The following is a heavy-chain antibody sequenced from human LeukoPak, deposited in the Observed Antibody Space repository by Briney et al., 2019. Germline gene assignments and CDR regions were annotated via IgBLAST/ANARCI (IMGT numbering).Heavy chain of an antibody. J-gene: IGHJ4*02. CDR1: GFTFSSYS. V-gene: IGHV3-21*01. CDR2: ISSSGSDI. D-gene: IGHD3-22*01. CDR3: ARDRSYYDSSGYHY. Sequence: GGSLRLSCAASGFTFSSYSMNWVRQAPGKGLEWVSFISSSGSDIYYADSVKGRFTISRDNSKNTLYLQMNSLRAEDTAVYYCARDRSYYDSSGYHYWGQGTLVTVSS.